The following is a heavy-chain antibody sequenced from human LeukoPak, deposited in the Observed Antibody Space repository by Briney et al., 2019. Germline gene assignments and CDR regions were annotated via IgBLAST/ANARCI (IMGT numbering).Heavy chain of an antibody. CDR1: GGSLRGHS. CDR2: FYIGRTT. CDR3: ARDKGQSGSSGIYESYMDV. D-gene: IGHD6-6*01. J-gene: IGHJ6*03. V-gene: IGHV4-59*11. Sequence: PSETLSLTCSVSGGSLRGHSWSWIRQPPGQGLEYIGDFYIGRTTNYNRSLESRVTISLDTSKRQLSLTVNSVTAADTAVYYCARDKGQSGSSGIYESYMDVWGPGTTVIVSS.